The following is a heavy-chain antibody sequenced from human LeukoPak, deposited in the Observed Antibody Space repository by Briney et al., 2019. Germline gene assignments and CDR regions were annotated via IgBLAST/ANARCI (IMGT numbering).Heavy chain of an antibody. CDR3: VRFFYYGSGSPYPEDY. D-gene: IGHD3-10*01. Sequence: GGSLRLSCAASGLTFRSYEMNWVRQAPGKGPEWVSYISSSGDTIYYAESVKGRFTISRDNARKSLYLRMNSLRAEDTAVYYCVRFFYYGSGSPYPEDYWGQGTLVTVSS. CDR2: ISSSGDTI. J-gene: IGHJ4*02. CDR1: GLTFRSYE. V-gene: IGHV3-48*03.